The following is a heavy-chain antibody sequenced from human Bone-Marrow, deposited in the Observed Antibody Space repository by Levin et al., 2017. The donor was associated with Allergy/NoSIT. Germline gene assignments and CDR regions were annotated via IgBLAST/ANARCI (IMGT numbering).Heavy chain of an antibody. Sequence: GGSLRLSCAASGFTFSSYAMHWVRQAPGKGLEWVAVISYDGSNKYYADSVKGRFTISRDNSKNTLYLQMNSLRAEDTAVYYCASAPDDYVWGSYLGYFDYWGQGTLVTVSS. CDR2: ISYDGSNK. D-gene: IGHD3-16*02. CDR1: GFTFSSYA. V-gene: IGHV3-30-3*01. CDR3: ASAPDDYVWGSYLGYFDY. J-gene: IGHJ4*02.